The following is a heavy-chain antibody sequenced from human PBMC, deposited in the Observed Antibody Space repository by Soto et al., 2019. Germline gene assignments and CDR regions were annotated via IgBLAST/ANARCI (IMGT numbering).Heavy chain of an antibody. CDR1: GFTVSSNY. Sequence: EVQLVESGGGLVQPGGSLRLSCAASGFTVSSNYMSWVRQAPGKGLEWVAVIYSGGSTYYADAVKGRFTISRHNSKNTLYLTMNRLRAEETAVYYCARDQDGFGESRAYYYYYMDVWGKGTTVTVSS. D-gene: IGHD3-10*01. CDR2: IYSGGST. V-gene: IGHV3-53*04. CDR3: ARDQDGFGESRAYYYYYMDV. J-gene: IGHJ6*03.